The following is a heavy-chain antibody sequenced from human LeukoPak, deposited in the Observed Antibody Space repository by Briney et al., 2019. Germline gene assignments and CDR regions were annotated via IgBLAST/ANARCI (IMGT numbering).Heavy chain of an antibody. V-gene: IGHV3-11*01. Sequence: GGSLRLSCAASGFTFSDYYMSWIRQAPGKGLEWVSYISSSGSATYYTDSVKGRFTISRDNSKNTLYLQMNSLRAEDTAVYYCAKDLLPYCGGDCSFSYWGQGTLVTVSS. CDR3: AKDLLPYCGGDCSFSY. J-gene: IGHJ4*02. CDR1: GFTFSDYY. CDR2: ISSSGSAT. D-gene: IGHD2-21*01.